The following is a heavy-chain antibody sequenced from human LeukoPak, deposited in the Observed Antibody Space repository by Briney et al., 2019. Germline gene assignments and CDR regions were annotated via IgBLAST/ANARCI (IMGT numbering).Heavy chain of an antibody. CDR1: GGTFSSYA. CDR3: ARDPNWDAFDI. D-gene: IGHD1-1*01. Sequence: GSSVKVSCKASGGTFSSYAISWVRQAPGQGLEWMGGIIPVFGTANYAQKFQGRVTITADKSTSTAYMELSSLRSEDTAVYYCARDPNWDAFDIWGQGQWSPSLQ. V-gene: IGHV1-69*06. J-gene: IGHJ3*02. CDR2: IIPVFGTA.